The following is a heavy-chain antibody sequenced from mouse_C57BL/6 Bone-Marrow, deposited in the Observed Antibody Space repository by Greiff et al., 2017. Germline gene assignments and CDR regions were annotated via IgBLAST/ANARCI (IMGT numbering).Heavy chain of an antibody. CDR3: ARYDGYLSYAMDY. Sequence: QVQLQQPGTELVKPGASVKLSCKASGYTFTSYWMHWVKQRPGQGLEWIGNINPSNGGTNYNEKFKSKATLTVDKSSSTAYMQLSSRTSEDSAVYYCARYDGYLSYAMDYWGQGTSVTVSS. V-gene: IGHV1-53*01. CDR2: INPSNGGT. D-gene: IGHD2-3*01. J-gene: IGHJ4*01. CDR1: GYTFTSYW.